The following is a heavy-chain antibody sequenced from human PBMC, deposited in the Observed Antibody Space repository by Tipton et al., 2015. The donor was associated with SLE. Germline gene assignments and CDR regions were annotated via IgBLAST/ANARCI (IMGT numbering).Heavy chain of an antibody. CDR1: GYTFTSYG. D-gene: IGHD1-26*01. Sequence: QSGAEVKKPGSSVKVSCKASGYTFTSYGISWVRQAPGQGLEWMGWISAYNGNTNYAQKLQGRVTMTTDTSTSTAYMELRSPRSDDTAVYYCARVSSGSYSSWFDPWGQGTLVTVSS. J-gene: IGHJ5*02. CDR3: ARVSSGSYSSWFDP. CDR2: ISAYNGNT. V-gene: IGHV1-18*01.